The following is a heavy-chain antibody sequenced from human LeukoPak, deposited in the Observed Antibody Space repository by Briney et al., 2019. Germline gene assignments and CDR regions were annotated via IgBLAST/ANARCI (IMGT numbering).Heavy chain of an antibody. Sequence: PSETLSLTCTVSGGSISSSSYYWDWIRQPPGKGLEWIGYIYYSGSTNYNPSLKSRVTISVDTSKNQFSLKLSSVTAADTAVYYCARMYYDILTGYYVYFDYWGQGTLVTVSS. J-gene: IGHJ4*02. CDR1: GGSISSSSYY. CDR3: ARMYYDILTGYYVYFDY. D-gene: IGHD3-9*01. CDR2: IYYSGST. V-gene: IGHV4-61*05.